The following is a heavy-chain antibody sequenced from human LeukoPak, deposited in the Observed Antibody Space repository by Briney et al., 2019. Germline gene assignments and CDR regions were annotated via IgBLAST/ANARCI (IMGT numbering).Heavy chain of an antibody. CDR3: ARGGRLTGTTALFDY. V-gene: IGHV4-34*01. J-gene: IGHJ4*02. CDR2: IKHSEST. CDR1: GRSFSGFY. Sequence: PSETLSLTCAVYGRSFSGFYWIWIRQPPGKGLVGIGDIKHSESTNYNPSLKSRVTISVDTCKNQSALKLSSVTAAGTAVYYCARGGRLTGTTALFDYWGEGSLVTVSS. D-gene: IGHD1-20*01.